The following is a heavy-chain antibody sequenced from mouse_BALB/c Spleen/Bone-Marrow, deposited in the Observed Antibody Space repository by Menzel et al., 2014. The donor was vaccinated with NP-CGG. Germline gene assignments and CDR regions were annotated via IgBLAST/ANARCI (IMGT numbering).Heavy chain of an antibody. J-gene: IGHJ3*01. CDR1: GFTFSDHY. V-gene: IGHV5-4*02. D-gene: IGHD2-2*01. CDR3: SRAYGYDAWFAY. CDR2: ISDGGSYT. Sequence: EVMLVESGGGLVKPGGSLKLSCAVSGFTFSDHYRYWVRQTPETRLEWVATISDGGSYTYYSDSVKGRFTISRDNAKNNLYLQMNSLRSEDTSMYFCSRAYGYDAWFAYWGQGTLVTVSA.